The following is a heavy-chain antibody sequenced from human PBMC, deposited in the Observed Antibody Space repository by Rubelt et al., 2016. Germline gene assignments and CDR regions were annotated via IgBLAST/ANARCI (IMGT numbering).Heavy chain of an antibody. CDR2: INHSGST. CDR1: GGSFSGYY. CDR3: ARADGRYYYYGMDV. V-gene: IGHV4-34*01. D-gene: IGHD5-24*01. Sequence: QVQLQQWGAGLLKPSETLSLTCAVYGGSFSGYYWSWIRQPPGKGLEWIGEINHSGSTNYNPSLKSRFPISVDTSKNQFSLKLSSVTAADTAVYYCARADGRYYYYGMDVWGQGTTVTVSS. J-gene: IGHJ6*02.